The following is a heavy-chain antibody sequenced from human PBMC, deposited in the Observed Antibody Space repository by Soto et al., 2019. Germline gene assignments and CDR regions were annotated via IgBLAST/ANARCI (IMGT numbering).Heavy chain of an antibody. J-gene: IGHJ5*02. CDR2: IYYSGST. Sequence: SETLSLTCTVSGGSISSYYWSWIRQPPGKGLEWIGYIYYSGSTNYNPPLKSRVTISVDTSKNQFSLKLSSVTAADTAVYYCARDLGGAPDVGPNWFDTWGQGTLVNVS. CDR1: GGSISSYY. D-gene: IGHD3-16*01. CDR3: ARDLGGAPDVGPNWFDT. V-gene: IGHV4-59*01.